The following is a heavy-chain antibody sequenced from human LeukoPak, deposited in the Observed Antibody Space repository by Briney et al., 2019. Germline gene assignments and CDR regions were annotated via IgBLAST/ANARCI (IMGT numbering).Heavy chain of an antibody. CDR1: GFTFSSYG. J-gene: IGHJ5*02. CDR2: IWYDGSNK. D-gene: IGHD6-13*01. CDR3: ARSASWEGSSWTEGNWFDP. V-gene: IGHV3-33*01. Sequence: PGRSLRLSCAASGFTFSSYGMHWVRQAPGKGLEWVAVIWYDGSNKYYADSVKGRFTISRDNSKNTLYLQMNSLRAEDTAVYYCARSASWEGSSWTEGNWFDPWGQGTLVTVSS.